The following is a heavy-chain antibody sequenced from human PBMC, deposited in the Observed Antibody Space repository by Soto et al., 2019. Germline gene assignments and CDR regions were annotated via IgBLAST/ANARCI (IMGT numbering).Heavy chain of an antibody. J-gene: IGHJ4*02. V-gene: IGHV1-69*01. D-gene: IGHD3-22*01. CDR3: AREGGREYYDSSGPPDY. Sequence: QVQLVQSGAEVKKPGSSVKVSCKASGGTFSSYAISWVRQAPGQGLEWMGGIIPLFGAANYAQKFQVRVTITADESTSTAYMELSSLRSEDTAVYYCAREGGREYYDSSGPPDYWGQGTLVTVSS. CDR2: IIPLFGAA. CDR1: GGTFSSYA.